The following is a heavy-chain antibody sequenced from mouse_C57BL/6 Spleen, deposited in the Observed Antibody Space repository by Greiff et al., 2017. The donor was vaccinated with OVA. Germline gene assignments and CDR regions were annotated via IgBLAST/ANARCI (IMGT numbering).Heavy chain of an antibody. Sequence: QVQLQQPGAELVKPGASVKLSCKASGYTFTSYWMHWVKQRPGRGLEWIGRIDPNSCGTKYNEKFKSKATLTVDKPAVTAYMQLSSLTSEDSAVYYCARDITTIVATDAYWGQGTLVTVSA. CDR3: ARDITTIVATDAY. D-gene: IGHD1-1*01. J-gene: IGHJ3*01. CDR1: GYTFTSYW. V-gene: IGHV1-72*01. CDR2: IDPNSCGT.